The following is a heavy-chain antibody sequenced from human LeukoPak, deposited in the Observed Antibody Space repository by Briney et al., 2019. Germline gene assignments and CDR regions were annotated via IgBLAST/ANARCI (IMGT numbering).Heavy chain of an antibody. CDR1: GFTFGKYW. D-gene: IGHD3-3*01. CDR3: ARDQYDTWSRRGNFDS. V-gene: IGHV3-7*03. Sequence: PGGSLRLSCVASGFTFGKYWMSWVRQAPGKGLEWVANIKLDGCEKSYVDSVKGRFTISRDNTKNSLYLQMNSLRAEDTAVFYCARDQYDTWSRRGNFDSWGQGTLVIVSS. J-gene: IGHJ4*02. CDR2: IKLDGCEK.